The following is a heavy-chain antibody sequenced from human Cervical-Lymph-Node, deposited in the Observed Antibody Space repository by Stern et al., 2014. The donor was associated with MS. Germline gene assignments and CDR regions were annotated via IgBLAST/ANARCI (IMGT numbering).Heavy chain of an antibody. Sequence: QLPLQESGPGLVKPSETLSLTCTVSGGSVYSYYWNWIRQPPGKGLEWMGIIYYSGNPNYTPSLKSRVTLSLDTSKNQFSLKVTSVTAADTAVYFCARQRYGGDPMFDLWGQGARVTVSS. V-gene: IGHV4-59*08. CDR2: IYYSGNP. CDR3: ARQRYGGDPMFDL. D-gene: IGHD4-23*01. CDR1: GGSVYSYY. J-gene: IGHJ5*02.